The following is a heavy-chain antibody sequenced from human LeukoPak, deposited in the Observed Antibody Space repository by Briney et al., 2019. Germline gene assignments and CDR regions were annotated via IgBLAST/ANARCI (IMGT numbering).Heavy chain of an antibody. CDR3: ARVASIAAAGQHLDPGGNNWFDP. CDR1: GFTFSSYW. V-gene: IGHV3-7*01. CDR2: IKQDGSEK. D-gene: IGHD6-13*01. J-gene: IGHJ5*02. Sequence: GGSLRLSCAASGFTFSSYWMSWVRQAPGKGLEWVANIKQDGSEKYYVDSVKGRFTISRDNAKNSLYLQMNSLRAEDTAVYYCARVASIAAAGQHLDPGGNNWFDPWGQGTLVTVSS.